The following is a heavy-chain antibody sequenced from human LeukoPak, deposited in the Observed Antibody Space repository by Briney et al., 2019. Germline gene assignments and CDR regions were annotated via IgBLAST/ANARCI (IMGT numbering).Heavy chain of an antibody. V-gene: IGHV4-31*03. Sequence: SETLSLTCTVSGGSISGGGYYWSWIRQHPGKGLEWIGYIYYSGSTYYNPSLKSRVTISVDTSKNQFSLKLSSVTAADTAVYCCARSLLYSGSSFDYWGQGTLVTVSS. CDR3: ARSLLYSGSSFDY. CDR1: GGSISGGGYY. J-gene: IGHJ4*02. D-gene: IGHD1-26*01. CDR2: IYYSGST.